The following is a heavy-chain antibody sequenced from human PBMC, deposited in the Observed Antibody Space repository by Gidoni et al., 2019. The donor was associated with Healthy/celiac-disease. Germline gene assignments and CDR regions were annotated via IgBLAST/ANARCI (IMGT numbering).Heavy chain of an antibody. J-gene: IGHJ4*02. D-gene: IGHD3-16*02. CDR1: AGSLSSISYY. CDR2: IYYSGST. CDR3: ARERLWTFGGVIADFDY. V-gene: IGHV4-39*07. Sequence: QLQLQVSGPGLVKPSDTLSLTCTVSAGSLSSISYYLGWIRQPPGMGLEWIGSIYYSGSTYYNPSRKSRVTISVDTSKNQVSLKLSSVTAADTAVYYCARERLWTFGGVIADFDYWGQGTLVTVSS.